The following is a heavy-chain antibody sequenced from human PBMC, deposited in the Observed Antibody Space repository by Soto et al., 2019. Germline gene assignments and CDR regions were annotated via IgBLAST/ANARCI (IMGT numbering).Heavy chain of an antibody. CDR1: GDSVSSNSAA. J-gene: IGHJ5*02. CDR3: AREEILTAYNLFDP. Sequence: SQTLSLTCAISGDSVSSNSAAWNWIRQSPSRGLEWLGRTYYRSKWYNDYALSLKGRVTINPDTSKNQFSLQLSSVTPEDTAVYFCAREEILTAYNLFDPWGQGTLVTVSS. V-gene: IGHV6-1*01. D-gene: IGHD5-18*01. CDR2: TYYRSKWYN.